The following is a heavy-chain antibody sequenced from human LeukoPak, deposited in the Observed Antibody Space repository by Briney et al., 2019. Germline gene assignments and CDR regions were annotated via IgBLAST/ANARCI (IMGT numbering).Heavy chain of an antibody. CDR3: AREEPGIAVVGRGDAFDI. Sequence: ASVKVSCKASGYTFTGYYMHWVRQAPGQGLEWMGWINPNSGGTNYAQKFQGRVTMTRDTSISTAYMELSSLRSEDTAVYYCAREEPGIAVVGRGDAFDIWGQGTMVTVSS. D-gene: IGHD6-19*01. V-gene: IGHV1-2*02. CDR2: INPNSGGT. J-gene: IGHJ3*02. CDR1: GYTFTGYY.